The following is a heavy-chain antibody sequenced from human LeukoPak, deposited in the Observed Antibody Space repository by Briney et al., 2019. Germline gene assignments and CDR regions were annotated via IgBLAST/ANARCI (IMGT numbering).Heavy chain of an antibody. J-gene: IGHJ4*02. CDR1: GFTFSSYW. D-gene: IGHD2-2*01. CDR3: ARVRKDIVVVPGAMRDTYYFDY. V-gene: IGHV3-74*01. CDR2: INSDGSRT. Sequence: AGGSLRLSCAASGFTFSSYWMHWVRQAPGKGLVWVSRINSDGSRTTYADSVKGRFTISRDNAKNSLYLQMNSLRAEDTAVYYCARVRKDIVVVPGAMRDTYYFDYWGQGTLVTVSS.